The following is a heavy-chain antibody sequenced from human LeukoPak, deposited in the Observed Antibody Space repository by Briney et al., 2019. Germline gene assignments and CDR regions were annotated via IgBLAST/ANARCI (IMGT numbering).Heavy chain of an antibody. D-gene: IGHD6-19*01. CDR2: IYHSGST. V-gene: IGHV4-30-2*01. Sequence: SETLSLTCAVSGGSISSGGYSWSWIRQPPGKGLEWIGYIYHSGSTYYNPSLKSRVTISVDTSKNQFSLKLSSVTAADTAVYYCAREDNIAVAGTGYDYWGQGTLVTVSS. CDR3: AREDNIAVAGTGYDY. J-gene: IGHJ4*02. CDR1: GGSISSGGYS.